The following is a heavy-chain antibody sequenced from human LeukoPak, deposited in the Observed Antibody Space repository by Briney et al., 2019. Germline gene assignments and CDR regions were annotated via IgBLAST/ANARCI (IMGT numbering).Heavy chain of an antibody. Sequence: ASVKVSCKASGHTFTSYYLHWVRQAPGQGLEWMGIINPSGGSTNYAQKFQGRVTITADESTSTAYMELSSLRSEDTAVYYCARVMNIVATIDAFDIWGQGTMVTVSS. D-gene: IGHD5-12*01. V-gene: IGHV1-46*01. CDR3: ARVMNIVATIDAFDI. J-gene: IGHJ3*02. CDR2: INPSGGST. CDR1: GHTFTSYY.